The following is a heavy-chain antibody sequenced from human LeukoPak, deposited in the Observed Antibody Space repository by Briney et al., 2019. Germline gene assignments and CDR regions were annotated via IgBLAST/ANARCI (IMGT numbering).Heavy chain of an antibody. D-gene: IGHD2-2*01. Sequence: PGGSLRLSCEVSGLTISMYWLTWVRQAPGKGLEWVANIKQDGSEKNYVDSVKGRFTISRDNTKNSLYLQMNSLRDEDTAVYHCVSRRCSITACYVASLNCCDYWGQGTRVTVSS. V-gene: IGHV3-7*03. J-gene: IGHJ4*02. CDR2: IKQDGSEK. CDR1: GLTISMYW. CDR3: VSRRCSITACYVASLNCCDY.